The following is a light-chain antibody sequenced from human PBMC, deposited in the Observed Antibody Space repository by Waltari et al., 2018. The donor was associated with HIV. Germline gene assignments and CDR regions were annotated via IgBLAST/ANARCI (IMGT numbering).Light chain of an antibody. Sequence: QSALTQPPSASGSLGQSVTISCTGTSSDVGGYNWVSWYQHHPGKAPKLMIYEVTKRPSGVPDRFSGSKSGNTASLTVSGLQAEDEGDYFCSSYAGSNTHYVFGTGTEVTVL. CDR1: SSDVGGYNW. V-gene: IGLV2-8*01. CDR2: EVT. CDR3: SSYAGSNTHYV. J-gene: IGLJ1*01.